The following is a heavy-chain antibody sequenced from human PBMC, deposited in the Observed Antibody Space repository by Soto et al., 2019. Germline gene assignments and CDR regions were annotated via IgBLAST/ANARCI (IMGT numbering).Heavy chain of an antibody. CDR1: GFTFSSYA. D-gene: IGHD6-19*01. J-gene: IGHJ4*02. Sequence: EVQLLESGGGLVQPGGSLRLSCAASGFTFSSYAMSWVRQAPGKGLEWVSAISGSGGSTYYADSVKGRFTNSRANSKNTLYLQMNSLRAEDTAVYYCAKDRDMIAVAEGFDYWGQGTLVTVSS. CDR2: ISGSGGST. CDR3: AKDRDMIAVAEGFDY. V-gene: IGHV3-23*01.